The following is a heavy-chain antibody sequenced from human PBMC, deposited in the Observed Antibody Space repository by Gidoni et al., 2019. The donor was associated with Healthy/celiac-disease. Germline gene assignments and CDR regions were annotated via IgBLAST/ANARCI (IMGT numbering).Heavy chain of an antibody. CDR1: GGSFSGYY. Sequence: QVQLQQWGAGLLQPSATLSLTCAVHGGSFSGYYWSWIRQPPGKGLEWIGKINHSGSTNDNPSLTGRVTISVDTSKNQFSLKLSSVTAADTAVYYCARTSPITTFYYYGMDVWGQGTTVTVSS. CDR3: ARTSPITTFYYYGMDV. V-gene: IGHV4-34*01. J-gene: IGHJ6*02. CDR2: INHSGST. D-gene: IGHD3-22*01.